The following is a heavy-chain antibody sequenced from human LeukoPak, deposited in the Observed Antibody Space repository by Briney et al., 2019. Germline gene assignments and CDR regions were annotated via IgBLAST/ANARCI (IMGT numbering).Heavy chain of an antibody. CDR1: GLRFNTFW. J-gene: IGHJ4*02. V-gene: IGHV3-7*01. CDR3: ARDTLGEGEDANYAVYYFDY. D-gene: IGHD4/OR15-4a*01. Sequence: GGSLRLSCAASGLRFNTFWMSWVRQAPGNGLEWVANIKQDGNETNYTDSVTGRFTISRDNGKNSLDLQMNSLRAGDAAFYYCARDTLGEGEDANYAVYYFDYWGQGTVVTVSS. CDR2: IKQDGNET.